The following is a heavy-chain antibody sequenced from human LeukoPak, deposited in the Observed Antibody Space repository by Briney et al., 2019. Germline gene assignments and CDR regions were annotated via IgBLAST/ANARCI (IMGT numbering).Heavy chain of an antibody. J-gene: IGHJ4*02. CDR3: AKDHVLAPWTPFDY. Sequence: GGSLRLSCAASGLTFSSYAMSWVRQAPGKGLEWVSAISGSGGSTYYADSVKGRFTISRDNSKNTLYLQMNSLRAEDTAVYYCAKDHVLAPWTPFDYWGQGTLVTVSS. CDR1: GLTFSSYA. V-gene: IGHV3-23*01. D-gene: IGHD3-10*02. CDR2: ISGSGGST.